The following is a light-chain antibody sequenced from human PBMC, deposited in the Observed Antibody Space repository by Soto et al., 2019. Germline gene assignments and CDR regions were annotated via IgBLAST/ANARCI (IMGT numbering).Light chain of an antibody. CDR2: DVS. CDR1: SSDVGRYNY. J-gene: IGLJ1*01. V-gene: IGLV2-14*01. Sequence: QSALTQPASVSGSPGQSITISCTGTSSDVGRYNYVSWYQQHPGKVPKVIIYDVSNRPSGISNRFSGSKSGNTASLTISGLQAEDEADYYCSSYTSTFTLVFGSGTKLTVL. CDR3: SSYTSTFTLV.